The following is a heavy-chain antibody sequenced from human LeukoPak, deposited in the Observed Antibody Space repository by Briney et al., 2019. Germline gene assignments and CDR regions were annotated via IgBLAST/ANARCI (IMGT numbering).Heavy chain of an antibody. Sequence: GGSLRLSCAASGFTFRSFAMHWVRQTPGKGLEYVSALRSDGATTYYADSVKGRFIISRDNSKNTVYLQVGSLRSEDTGVYYCARARRSGQQSYYFDYWGQGTPVIVSS. CDR1: GFTFRSFA. V-gene: IGHV3-64*02. CDR3: ARARRSGQQSYYFDY. D-gene: IGHD6-19*01. J-gene: IGHJ4*02. CDR2: LRSDGATT.